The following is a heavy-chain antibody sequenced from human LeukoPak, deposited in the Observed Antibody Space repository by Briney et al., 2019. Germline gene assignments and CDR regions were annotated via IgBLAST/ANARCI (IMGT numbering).Heavy chain of an antibody. Sequence: PGGSLRLSCAASVFTVSSNYMNWVRQAPGKGLEWASVIYSGGSTYYADSVKGRFTISRGNSKNTLYLQMDSLRAEDTAVYYCARQPSGYSNLDSWGQGTLVTVSS. V-gene: IGHV3-53*01. CDR1: VFTVSSNY. J-gene: IGHJ4*02. D-gene: IGHD3-22*01. CDR3: ARQPSGYSNLDS. CDR2: IYSGGST.